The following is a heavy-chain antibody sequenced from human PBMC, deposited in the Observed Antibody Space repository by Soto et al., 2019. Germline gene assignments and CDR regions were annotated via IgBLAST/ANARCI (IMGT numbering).Heavy chain of an antibody. J-gene: IGHJ6*02. V-gene: IGHV4-59*01. Sequence: PYETLSLTCTVSGGSISSYYWSWIRQPPGKGLERIGYIYYSGSTNYNPSLKSRVTISVDTSKNQFSLKLSSVTAADPAVYYCARVLGSGPSYGDYYYYGMDVWDRGTTGTVAS. CDR1: GGSISSYY. D-gene: IGHD4-17*01. CDR3: ARVLGSGPSYGDYYYYGMDV. CDR2: IYYSGST.